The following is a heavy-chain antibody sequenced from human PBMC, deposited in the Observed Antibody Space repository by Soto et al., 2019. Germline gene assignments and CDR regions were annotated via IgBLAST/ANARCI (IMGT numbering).Heavy chain of an antibody. CDR2: INTDASIA. CDR1: GFTFSRHW. Sequence: EVQLVESGGGSVQPGGSLRLSCAASGFTFSRHWMHWVRQAPGKGLVWVSRINTDASIATYADSVKGRFTISRDNAKNTLDLQMTSLRVEDTAVYYCVRGDRYDSDPYYYLVYSLDYWGQGTQVTVSS. D-gene: IGHD3-22*01. CDR3: VRGDRYDSDPYYYLVYSLDY. J-gene: IGHJ4*02. V-gene: IGHV3-74*01.